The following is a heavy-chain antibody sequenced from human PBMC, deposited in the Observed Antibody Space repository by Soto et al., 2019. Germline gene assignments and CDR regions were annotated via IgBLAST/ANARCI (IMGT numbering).Heavy chain of an antibody. CDR2: ISYDGSNK. CDR1: GFTFSIYA. V-gene: IGHV3-30-3*01. J-gene: IGHJ4*02. CDR3: ARVGYSSSRSPFDY. D-gene: IGHD6-13*01. Sequence: GGSLRLSCAASGFTFSIYAMHWVRQAPGKGLEWVAVISYDGSNKYYADSVKGRFTISRDNSKNTLYLQMNSLRAEDTAVYYCARVGYSSSRSPFDYWGQGTLVTVSS.